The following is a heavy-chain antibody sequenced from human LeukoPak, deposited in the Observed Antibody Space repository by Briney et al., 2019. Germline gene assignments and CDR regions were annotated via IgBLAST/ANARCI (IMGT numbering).Heavy chain of an antibody. Sequence: SVKVSCKASGGTFSSYAISWVRQAPGQGLEWMGGIIPIFGTANYAQKFQGRVTITADKSTSTAYMELSSLRSEDTAVYYCARDPVMAAAVPFDYWGQGTLVTVSS. D-gene: IGHD6-13*01. CDR1: GGTFSSYA. V-gene: IGHV1-69*06. CDR3: ARDPVMAAAVPFDY. J-gene: IGHJ4*02. CDR2: IIPIFGTA.